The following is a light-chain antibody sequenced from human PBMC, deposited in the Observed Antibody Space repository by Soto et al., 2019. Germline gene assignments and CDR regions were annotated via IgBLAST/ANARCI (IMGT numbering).Light chain of an antibody. Sequence: EIVMTQSPASLSASPGERITLSCEASQSIANNLAWHQQKPGQAPRLLIYGASTRAADIPARFRGSGSGTEFSLPISSLQPQDFAIYYCQQYNDWHTWTFGHGTKVDIK. CDR2: GAS. CDR1: QSIANN. V-gene: IGKV3-15*01. CDR3: QQYNDWHTWT. J-gene: IGKJ1*01.